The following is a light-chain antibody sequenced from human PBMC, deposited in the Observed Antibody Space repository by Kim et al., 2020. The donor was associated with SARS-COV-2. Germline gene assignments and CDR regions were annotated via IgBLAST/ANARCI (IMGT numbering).Light chain of an antibody. V-gene: IGLV3-21*04. CDR2: YDS. J-gene: IGLJ2*01. Sequence: SYELTQPPSVSVAPGKTASITCGGNNIGSKSVHWYQQKPGQAPVLVIYYDSDRPSGIPERFSGSNSGNTATLTISRVEAGDEADYYCQVWDSSSDHVVFGGGTQLTVL. CDR3: QVWDSSSDHVV. CDR1: NIGSKS.